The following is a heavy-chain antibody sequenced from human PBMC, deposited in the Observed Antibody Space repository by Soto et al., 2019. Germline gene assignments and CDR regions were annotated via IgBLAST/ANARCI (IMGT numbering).Heavy chain of an antibody. CDR1: GGTFGRFS. D-gene: IGHD2-15*01. CDR3: ASNSQSCSGGSGYAY. J-gene: IGHJ4*02. V-gene: IGHV1-69*01. CDR2: TIPIFSVT. Sequence: QVQLVQSGAEVKKPGSSVKVSCKASGGTFGRFSISWVRQAPGQGLEWMGGTIPIFSVTNYVQKYQGRLIITADESTKTAYMELTSLRSDDTAIYYCASNSQSCSGGSGYAYWGQGTLLTVSS.